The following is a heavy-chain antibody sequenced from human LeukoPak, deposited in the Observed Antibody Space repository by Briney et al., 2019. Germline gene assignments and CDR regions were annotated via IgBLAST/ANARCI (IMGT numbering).Heavy chain of an antibody. J-gene: IGHJ4*02. Sequence: GGSLRLSCAASGFTFSSYAMSWVRQAPGKGLEWVAASSVSGGSTYYADSVKGRLTISRDNSKNTLYLQMNSLRAADTAVYYCAEGFGRRSKYCYVWGSYRPFDYWGQGTLVTVSS. CDR3: AEGFGRRSKYCYVWGSYRPFDY. CDR2: SSVSGGST. D-gene: IGHD3-16*02. CDR1: GFTFSSYA. V-gene: IGHV3-23*01.